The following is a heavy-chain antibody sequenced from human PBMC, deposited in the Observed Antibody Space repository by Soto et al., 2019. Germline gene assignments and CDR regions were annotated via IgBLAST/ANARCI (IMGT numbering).Heavy chain of an antibody. D-gene: IGHD6-6*01. CDR2: IKQDGSEK. CDR3: ASRIAARRDIFDY. Sequence: GGSLRLSCAASGFTFSSYWMSWVRQAPGKGLEWVANIKQDGSEKYYVDSVKGRFTISRDNAKNSLYLQMNSLRAEDTAVYYCASRIAARRDIFDYWGQGTLVTVSS. J-gene: IGHJ4*02. V-gene: IGHV3-7*03. CDR1: GFTFSSYW.